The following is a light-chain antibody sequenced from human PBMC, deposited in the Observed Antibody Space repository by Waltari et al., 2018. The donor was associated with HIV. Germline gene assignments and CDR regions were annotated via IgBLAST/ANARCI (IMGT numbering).Light chain of an antibody. V-gene: IGLV2-14*03. CDR2: DVS. CDR3: SSYATSNTLA. Sequence: QSALTQPASVSGSPGQSITISCSGTSSDVGSYAFFSWYQQQPGKAPKPIIYDVSNRPSGVSNRFSGSKSGNTASLTISGLQAEDEADYYCSSYATSNTLAFGGGTKVTVL. J-gene: IGLJ3*02. CDR1: SSDVGSYAF.